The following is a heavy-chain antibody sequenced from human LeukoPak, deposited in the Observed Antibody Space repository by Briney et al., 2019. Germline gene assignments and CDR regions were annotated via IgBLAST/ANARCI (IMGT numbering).Heavy chain of an antibody. J-gene: IGHJ3*02. V-gene: IGHV1-69*02. D-gene: IGHD3-3*01. CDR2: IIPILGIA. Sequence: SVKVSCKASGGTFSSYTISWVRQAPGQGLEWMGRIIPILGIANYAQKFQGRVTITADKSTSTAYMELSSLRSEDTAVYYCASTRYYDFWSGYYAFGIWGQGTMVTVSS. CDR3: ASTRYYDFWSGYYAFGI. CDR1: GGTFSSYT.